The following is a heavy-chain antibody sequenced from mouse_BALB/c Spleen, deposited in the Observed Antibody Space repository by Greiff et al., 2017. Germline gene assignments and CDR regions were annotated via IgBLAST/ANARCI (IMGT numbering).Heavy chain of an antibody. CDR2: FYPGSGSI. D-gene: IGHD2-1*01. CDR3: ARSRYGIYYAMDY. V-gene: IGHV1-62-2*01. J-gene: IGHJ4*01. CDR1: GYTFTEYI. Sequence: QVQLQQSGAELVKPGASVKLSCKASGYTFTEYIIHWVKQRSGQGLEWIGWFYPGSGSIKYNEKFKDKATLTVAKSSSTAYMQLSTPTSEDAAVYYCARSRYGIYYAMDYWGQGTSVTVSS.